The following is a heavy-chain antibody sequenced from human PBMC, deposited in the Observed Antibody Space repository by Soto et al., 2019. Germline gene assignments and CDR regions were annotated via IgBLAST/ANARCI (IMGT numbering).Heavy chain of an antibody. D-gene: IGHD3-22*01. J-gene: IGHJ1*01. CDR3: ARGTYYYDSSGYSSRSEYFQN. CDR1: GYTFTSYT. Sequence: ASVKVSCKASGYTFTSYTIHWVRQAPGQRLEWMGWINAGNGNTKYSQKFQGRVTITRDTSASTAYMELSSLRSEDTAVYYCARGTYYYDSSGYSSRSEYFQNWGQGTLVTVS. CDR2: INAGNGNT. V-gene: IGHV1-3*01.